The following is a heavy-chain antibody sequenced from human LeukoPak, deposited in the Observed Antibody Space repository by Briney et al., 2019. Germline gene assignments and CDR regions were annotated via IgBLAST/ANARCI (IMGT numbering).Heavy chain of an antibody. J-gene: IGHJ4*02. Sequence: GASLRLSSAASGFTFSSYSMNWVRQARGKGLEWVSSISGSSSYIYYADSVKGRFTISRDNAKNSLYLQMNSLRAEDTAVYYCARDPEWASVVVPAAIDYWGQGTLVTVSS. CDR1: GFTFSSYS. CDR2: ISGSSSYI. CDR3: ARDPEWASVVVPAAIDY. D-gene: IGHD2-2*01. V-gene: IGHV3-21*01.